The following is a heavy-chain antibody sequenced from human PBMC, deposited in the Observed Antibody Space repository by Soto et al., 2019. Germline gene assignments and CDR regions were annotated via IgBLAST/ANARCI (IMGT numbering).Heavy chain of an antibody. CDR2: IKEDGSDK. CDR1: GFTFSAYW. V-gene: IGHV3-7*03. J-gene: IGHJ5*02. CDR3: ARGFDRDSRWHWVDQ. D-gene: IGHD3-22*01. Sequence: GGSLRLSCATSGFTFSAYWMSWVRQAPGKGLEWVASIKEDGSDKYYVDSMRGRFTISRDNGQKVLYLQMNSLRVEDTAVYYCARGFDRDSRWHWVDQWGHGTLVTVSS.